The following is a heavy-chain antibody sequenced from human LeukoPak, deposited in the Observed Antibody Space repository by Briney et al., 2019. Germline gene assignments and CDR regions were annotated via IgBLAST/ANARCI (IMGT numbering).Heavy chain of an antibody. V-gene: IGHV3-23*01. CDR2: ISASGGST. CDR1: GFTFNRYA. Sequence: GGSLRLSCAASGFTFNRYAMGWVRQAPGKGLEWVSDISASGGSTYYADSVKGRFTISRDNSKNTPSLQMYSLIAEDTAVYYCAKEWPYDSSGYWSQGTLVTVSS. J-gene: IGHJ4*02. D-gene: IGHD3-22*01. CDR3: AKEWPYDSSGY.